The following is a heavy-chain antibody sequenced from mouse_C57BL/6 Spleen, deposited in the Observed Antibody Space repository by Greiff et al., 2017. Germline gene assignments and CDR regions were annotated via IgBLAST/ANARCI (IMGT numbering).Heavy chain of an antibody. CDR2: IDPSDSYT. D-gene: IGHD2-5*01. CDR1: GYTFTSYW. CDR3: ARSGAYYSNFSLGLGAMDY. Sequence: QVQLQQPGAELVMPGASVKLSCKASGYTFTSYWMHWVKQRPGQGLEWIGEIDPSDSYTNYNQKFKGKSTLTVDKSSSTAYMQLSSLTSEDSAVYYCARSGAYYSNFSLGLGAMDYWGQGTSVTVSS. J-gene: IGHJ4*01. V-gene: IGHV1-69*01.